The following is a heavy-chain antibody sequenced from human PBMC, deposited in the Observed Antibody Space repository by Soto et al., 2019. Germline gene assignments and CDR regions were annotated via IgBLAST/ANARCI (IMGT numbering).Heavy chain of an antibody. V-gene: IGHV3-73*01. CDR1: GFTFSGSA. J-gene: IGHJ2*01. CDR2: IRSKANSYAT. Sequence: EVQLVESGGGLVQPGGSLKLSCAASGFTFSGSAMHWVRQASGKGLEWVGRIRSKANSYATAYAASVKGRFTISRYDSKNTAYLQMNSLKTEDTAVYYCTRPPAYCSGGSCYSADWYFDLWGRGTLVTVSS. CDR3: TRPPAYCSGGSCYSADWYFDL. D-gene: IGHD2-15*01.